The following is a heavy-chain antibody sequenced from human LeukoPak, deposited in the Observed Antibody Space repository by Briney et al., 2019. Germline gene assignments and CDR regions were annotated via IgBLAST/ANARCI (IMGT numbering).Heavy chain of an antibody. Sequence: GGPLTLSCAPSGLTFSSYAMSWLRQPPAKGREGVSANSSSGGSSPYADSVKGRFTISRDNSKNTLYLQMNRLTAEDTGVYHCAKGYCASSTCYARFDTWGQGALVTVSS. D-gene: IGHD2-2*01. J-gene: IGHJ4*02. V-gene: IGHV3-23*01. CDR1: GLTFSSYA. CDR2: NSSSGGSS. CDR3: AKGYCASSTCYARFDT.